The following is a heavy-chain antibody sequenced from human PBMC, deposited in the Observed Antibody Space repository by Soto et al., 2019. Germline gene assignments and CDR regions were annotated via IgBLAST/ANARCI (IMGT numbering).Heavy chain of an antibody. CDR2: ISYDGSNK. CDR1: GFTFSSYG. D-gene: IGHD5-12*01. J-gene: IGHJ4*02. Sequence: GGSLRLSCAASGFTFSSYGMHWVRQAPGKGLEWVAVISYDGSNKYYAESVKGRFTISRDNSKNTLYLQMNSLRVEDTAVYYCAKDKMATMVYWGQGTLVTVSS. CDR3: AKDKMATMVY. V-gene: IGHV3-30*18.